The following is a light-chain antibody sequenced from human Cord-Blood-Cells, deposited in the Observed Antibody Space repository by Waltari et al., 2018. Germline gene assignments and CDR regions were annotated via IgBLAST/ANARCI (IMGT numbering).Light chain of an antibody. Sequence: DIQMTQSPSSLSASVGDRVTITCRASQSISSYLNCYQQKPGNAPKLLIYAASSLQSGVPSRFSGSGSGTDFTLTISSLQPEDFATYFCQQSYSTPHTFGQGTKLEIK. CDR2: AAS. CDR1: QSISSY. V-gene: IGKV1-39*01. J-gene: IGKJ2*01. CDR3: QQSYSTPHT.